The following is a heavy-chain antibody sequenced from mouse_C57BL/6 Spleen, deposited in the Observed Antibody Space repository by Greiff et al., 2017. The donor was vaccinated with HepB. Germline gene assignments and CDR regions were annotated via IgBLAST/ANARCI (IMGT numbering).Heavy chain of an antibody. V-gene: IGHV1-50*01. CDR2: IDPSDSYT. CDR1: GYTFTSYW. CDR3: AVSSGSSRYYFDY. J-gene: IGHJ2*01. Sequence: QVQLQQPGAELVKPGASVKLSCKASGYTFTSYWMQWVKQRPGQGLEWIGEIDPSDSYTNYNQKFKGKATLTVDTSSSTAYMQRSSLTSEDSAVYYCAVSSGSSRYYFDYWGQGTTLTVSS. D-gene: IGHD1-1*01.